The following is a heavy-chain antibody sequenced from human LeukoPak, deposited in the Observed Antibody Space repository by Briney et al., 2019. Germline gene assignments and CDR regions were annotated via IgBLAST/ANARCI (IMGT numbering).Heavy chain of an antibody. CDR3: AHRRKDYTSGWYLFDY. D-gene: IGHD6-19*01. V-gene: IGHV2-5*02. Sequence: SGPTLVKPTQTLTLTCTFSGFSLSTSGVGVGWIRQSPGKALEWLALIYWDDDKRYSPSLKSRLTITKDTSKNQVVLTMINMDPVDTATYYCAHRRKDYTSGWYLFDYWGQGTLVTVSS. CDR2: IYWDDDK. J-gene: IGHJ4*02. CDR1: GFSLSTSGVG.